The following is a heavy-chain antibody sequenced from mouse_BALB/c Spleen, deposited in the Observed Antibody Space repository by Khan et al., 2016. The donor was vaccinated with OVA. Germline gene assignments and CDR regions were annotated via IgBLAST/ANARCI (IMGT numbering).Heavy chain of an antibody. CDR3: TDGYYRDAMDY. J-gene: IGHJ4*01. D-gene: IGHD2-3*01. Sequence: IQLVQSGPELVKPGASVKISCKASGYSFTGYFMNWVKQSHGKSLEWIGRINPYNGDTFYNQKFKGKATLTVDKSSSTAHMELLSLTSEDSAVYYCTDGYYRDAMDYWCQGTSVTVSS. V-gene: IGHV1-37*01. CDR2: INPYNGDT. CDR1: GYSFTGYF.